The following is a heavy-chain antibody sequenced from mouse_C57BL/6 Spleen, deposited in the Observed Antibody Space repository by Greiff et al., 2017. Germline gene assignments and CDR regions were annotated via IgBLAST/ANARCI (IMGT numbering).Heavy chain of an antibody. V-gene: IGHV14-2*01. Sequence: EVKLMESGAELVKPGASVKLSCTASGFNIKDYYMHWVKQRTEQGLEWIGRIDPEDGETKYAPKFQGKATITADTSSNTAYLQLSSLTSEDTAVYYCARGQLRPYYYAMDYWGQGTSVTVSS. J-gene: IGHJ4*01. CDR1: GFNIKDYY. D-gene: IGHD3-2*02. CDR2: IDPEDGET. CDR3: ARGQLRPYYYAMDY.